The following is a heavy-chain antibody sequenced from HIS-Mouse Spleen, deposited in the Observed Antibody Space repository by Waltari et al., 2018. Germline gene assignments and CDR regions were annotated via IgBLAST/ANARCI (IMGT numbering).Heavy chain of an antibody. D-gene: IGHD1-26*01. CDR3: ARESGSYGNWFDP. CDR2: ISYDGSNK. Sequence: QVQLVESGGGVVQPGRSRRLSCAASGFTFSSYGMPWVRQAPGKGLEWVAVISYDGSNKYYADSVKGRFTISRDNSKNTLYLQMNSLRAEDTAVYYCARESGSYGNWFDPWGQGTLVTVSS. CDR1: GFTFSSYG. V-gene: IGHV3-30*03. J-gene: IGHJ5*02.